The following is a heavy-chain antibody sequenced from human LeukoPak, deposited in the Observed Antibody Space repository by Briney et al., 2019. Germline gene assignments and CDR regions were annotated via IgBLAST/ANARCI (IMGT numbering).Heavy chain of an antibody. CDR1: GYTFTSYD. CDR3: ARGLLRRITIFGVVIHYYFDY. Sequence: ASVKVSCKASGYTFTSYDINWVRQATGQGLEWMGWMNPNSGNTGYAQKSQGRVTITRNTSISTAYMELSSLRSEDTAVYYCARGLLRRITIFGVVIHYYFDYWGQGTLVTVSS. D-gene: IGHD3-3*01. V-gene: IGHV1-8*03. CDR2: MNPNSGNT. J-gene: IGHJ4*02.